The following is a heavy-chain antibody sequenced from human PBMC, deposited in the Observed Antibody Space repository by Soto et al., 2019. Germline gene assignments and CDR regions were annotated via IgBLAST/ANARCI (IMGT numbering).Heavy chain of an antibody. Sequence: SETLSLTCTVSGGSISSSSYYWGWIRQPPGKGLEWIGSIYYSGSTYYNPSLKSRVTISVDTSKNQFSLKLSSVTAADTAVYYCARHVSDYMWGSYPPAFWFDPWGQGPLVTVAS. CDR2: IYYSGST. CDR3: ARHVSDYMWGSYPPAFWFDP. V-gene: IGHV4-39*01. CDR1: GGSISSSSYY. D-gene: IGHD3-16*02. J-gene: IGHJ5*02.